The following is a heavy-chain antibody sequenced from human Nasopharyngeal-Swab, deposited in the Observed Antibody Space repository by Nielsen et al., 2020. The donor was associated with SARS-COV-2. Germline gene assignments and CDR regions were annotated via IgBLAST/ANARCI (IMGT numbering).Heavy chain of an antibody. D-gene: IGHD4-11*01. V-gene: IGHV3-23*01. CDR3: AKGDYSDYFFDY. J-gene: IGHJ4*02. CDR2: ITGNGDTT. CDR1: GFTFSSYS. Sequence: GESLKISCAASGFTFSSYSMSWLRQAPGKGLEWVSTITGNGDTTYYADSVKGRFTISRDNSENTVYLQMNSLRAEDTAVYHCAKGDYSDYFFDYWGQGTLVTVSS.